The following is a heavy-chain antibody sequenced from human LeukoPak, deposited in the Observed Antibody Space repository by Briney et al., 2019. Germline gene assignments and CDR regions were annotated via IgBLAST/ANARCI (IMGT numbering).Heavy chain of an antibody. D-gene: IGHD1-20*01. V-gene: IGHV3-21*04. J-gene: IGHJ4*02. Sequence: PGGSLRLSCAASGFTFSNYGMNWVRQAPGKGLEWVSFTDTSGNYIYYGDSVKGRFTISRDNAKNLVFLQMSSLRAEDTAVYYCAKPKDNSLYCFDYWGQGTLVTVSS. CDR1: GFTFSNYG. CDR2: TDTSGNYI. CDR3: AKPKDNSLYCFDY.